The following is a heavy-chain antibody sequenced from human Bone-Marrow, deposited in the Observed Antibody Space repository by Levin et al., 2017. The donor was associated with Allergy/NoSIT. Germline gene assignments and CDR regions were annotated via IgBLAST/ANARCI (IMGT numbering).Heavy chain of an antibody. CDR2: VDHRGNT. D-gene: IGHD3-10*01. V-gene: IGHV4-38-2*02. CDR1: GYSISSGFH. Sequence: PSETLSLTCTVSGYSISSGFHWGWIRQAPGKGLEWIGSVDHRGNTYYNPSLKSRVTISRDTSKNQFSLKFISVTAADTAVYFCARAVGGTYGSGSYAFDRWGQGTLATVSS. CDR3: ARAVGGTYGSGSYAFDR. J-gene: IGHJ4*02.